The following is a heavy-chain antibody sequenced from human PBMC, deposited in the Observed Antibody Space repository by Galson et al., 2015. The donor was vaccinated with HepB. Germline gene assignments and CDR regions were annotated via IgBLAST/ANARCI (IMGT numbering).Heavy chain of an antibody. Sequence: SLRLSCAASGFIFRNYAMSWVRQAPGKGLEWVSSLSAIDGSTYYADSVKGRFTISRDISKKTLYLHMHSLRAEDTAAYYCAKEAWGMDVWGQGTTVTVSS. CDR3: AKEAWGMDV. V-gene: IGHV3-23*01. CDR1: GFIFRNYA. CDR2: LSAIDGST. J-gene: IGHJ6*02.